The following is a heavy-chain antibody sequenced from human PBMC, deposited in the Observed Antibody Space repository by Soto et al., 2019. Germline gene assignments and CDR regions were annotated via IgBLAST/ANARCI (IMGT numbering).Heavy chain of an antibody. CDR2: IRTKTYDGTT. V-gene: IGHV3-49*04. D-gene: IGHD3-10*01. CDR1: GFTFGDYV. J-gene: IGHJ4*02. CDR3: MGPELGRQDY. Sequence: EVQVVESGGGLVQPGRSLRLSCTTSGFTFGDYVMNWVRQAPGKGLEWIGFIRTKTYDGTTEYAASVKGRFTISRDDSKSIAYLQMNSLKIEDTAVYYCMGPELGRQDYWGQGTLVTVSS.